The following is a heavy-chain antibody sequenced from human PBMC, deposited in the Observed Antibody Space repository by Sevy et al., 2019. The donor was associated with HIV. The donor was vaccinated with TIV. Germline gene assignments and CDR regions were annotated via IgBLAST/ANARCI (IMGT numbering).Heavy chain of an antibody. D-gene: IGHD4-17*01. V-gene: IGHV4-39*01. CDR1: GDSLSNSGYY. J-gene: IGHJ4*02. Sequence: SETLSLTCTVSGDSLSNSGYYWGWIRQPPGKGLEWIGNIHYSGSTHYNPSLKSRVTVSIDTSKNQFSLKLSSVTAADTAVYFCARFPYGDYVDYFDYWGQGTLVTVSS. CDR2: IHYSGST. CDR3: ARFPYGDYVDYFDY.